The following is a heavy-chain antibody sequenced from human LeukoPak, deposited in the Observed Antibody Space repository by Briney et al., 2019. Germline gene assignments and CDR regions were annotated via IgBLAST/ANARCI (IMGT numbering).Heavy chain of an antibody. Sequence: PGGSLRLSCAASGFTFSSSNMNWVRQAPGKGLEWVSSISFSSTYIYYADSVKGRFTISRDNAKNSLYLQMNSLRAEDTAVYYCAKDPTLGYDSSGYSDYWGQGTLVTVSS. CDR2: ISFSSTYI. V-gene: IGHV3-21*01. CDR3: AKDPTLGYDSSGYSDY. J-gene: IGHJ4*02. CDR1: GFTFSSSN. D-gene: IGHD3-22*01.